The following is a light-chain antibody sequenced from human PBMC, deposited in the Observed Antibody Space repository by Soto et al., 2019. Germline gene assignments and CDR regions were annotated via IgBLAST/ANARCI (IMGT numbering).Light chain of an antibody. V-gene: IGLV2-14*01. J-gene: IGLJ1*01. CDR1: SSDVGGYNY. CDR2: DVS. CDR3: NSYTSSSTPYV. Sequence: QSSLTQPASVSGSPGQSITISCTGTSSDVGGYNYVSWYQQHPGKAPKLMIYDVSNRPSGVSNRFSGSKSGNTASLTISGLQAEDEADYYCNSYTSSSTPYVFGTGTKVPVL.